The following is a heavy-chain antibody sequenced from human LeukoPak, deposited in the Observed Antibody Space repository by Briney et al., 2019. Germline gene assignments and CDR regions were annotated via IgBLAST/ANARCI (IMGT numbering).Heavy chain of an antibody. V-gene: IGHV1-69*13. CDR3: ATKTHYFDNSGYPFDY. CDR1: GDTFSTYA. D-gene: IGHD3-22*01. Sequence: SVKVSCKASGDTFSTYAISWVRLAPGQGLKWMGRIIPISGTAEYAEKFQGRVTITADESASTAYMELSSLRSEDTAVYYCATKTHYFDNSGYPFDYWGQGTLVTVSS. J-gene: IGHJ4*01. CDR2: IIPISGTA.